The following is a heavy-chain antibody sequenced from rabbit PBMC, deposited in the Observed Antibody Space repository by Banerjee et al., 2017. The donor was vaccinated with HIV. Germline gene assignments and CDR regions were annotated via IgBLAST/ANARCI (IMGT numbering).Heavy chain of an antibody. CDR1: GFSFSSSYY. V-gene: IGHV1S40*01. D-gene: IGHD4-1*01. J-gene: IGHJ4*01. CDR2: INAGGSGNT. CDR3: ARDSGWALAYFNL. Sequence: QSLEESGGDLVKPGASLTLTCTGSGFSFSSSYYMCWVRQAPGKGLEWIACINAGGSGNTVYASWAKGRFTISKTSSTTVTLQMTSLTGADTATYFCARDSGWALAYFNLWGPGTLVTDS.